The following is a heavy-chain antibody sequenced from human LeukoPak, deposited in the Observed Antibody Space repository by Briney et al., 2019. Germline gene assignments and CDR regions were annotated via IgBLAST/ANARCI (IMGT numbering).Heavy chain of an antibody. D-gene: IGHD3-10*01. V-gene: IGHV3-30*02. CDR2: IRYDGNNK. CDR3: AKELYGSGSLFDY. Sequence: GGSLRLSCAASGFTFSSYGMHWVRQAPSKGLEWVAFIRYDGNNKYYADSVKGRFTISRDNSKNTLSLQMNSLRGEDTAVYYCAKELYGSGSLFDYWGQGTLVTVSS. CDR1: GFTFSSYG. J-gene: IGHJ4*02.